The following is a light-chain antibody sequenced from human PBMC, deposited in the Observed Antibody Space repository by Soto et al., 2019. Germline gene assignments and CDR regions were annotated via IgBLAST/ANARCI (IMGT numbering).Light chain of an antibody. CDR2: KAS. J-gene: IGKJ1*01. CDR1: RSASDW. Sequence: DIQMTQSPSTLSASVGERVTITCRASRSASDWLAWYQQRPGEAPRMLISKASTLQDGVPPRFSGSGFGTEFTLTISSLQPDDCGLYYCQQYDVYSTFGQGTKVE. CDR3: QQYDVYST. V-gene: IGKV1-5*03.